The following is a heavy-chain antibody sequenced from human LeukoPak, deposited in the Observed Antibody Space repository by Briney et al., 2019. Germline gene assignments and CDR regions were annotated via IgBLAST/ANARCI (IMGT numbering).Heavy chain of an antibody. CDR2: INPNSGGT. D-gene: IGHD6-19*01. J-gene: IGHJ6*03. CDR1: GYTFTGYY. V-gene: IGHV1-2*02. CDR3: ARDRIAVAEYYYYYYMDV. Sequence: GASVKVSCKASGYTFTGYYMHWVRQAPGQGLEWMGWINPNSGGTNYAQKFQGRVTMTRDTSISTAYMELSRLRSDDTAVYYCARDRIAVAEYYYYYYMDVWGKGTTVTLSS.